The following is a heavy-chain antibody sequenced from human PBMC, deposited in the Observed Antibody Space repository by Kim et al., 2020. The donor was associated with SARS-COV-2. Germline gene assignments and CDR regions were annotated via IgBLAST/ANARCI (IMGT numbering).Heavy chain of an antibody. D-gene: IGHD6-6*01. V-gene: IGHV4-59*01. CDR3: AREAGYSSSSGYAFDI. Sequence: SLKSRVTISVDTSKNQFSLKLSSVTAADTAVYYCAREAGYSSSSGYAFDIWGQGTMVTVSS. J-gene: IGHJ3*02.